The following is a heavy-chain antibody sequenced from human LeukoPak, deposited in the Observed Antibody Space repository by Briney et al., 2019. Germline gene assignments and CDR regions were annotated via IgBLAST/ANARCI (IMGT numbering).Heavy chain of an antibody. D-gene: IGHD1-1*01. V-gene: IGHV4-31*03. CDR1: GGSISSGGYY. CDR3: AKFPAPGTWAVGWFDP. Sequence: PSQTLSLTCTVSGGSISSGGYYWSWIRQHPGKGLEWIGYIYYSGSTYYNPSLKSRVTISVDTSKNQFSLKLSSVTAADTAVYYCAKFPAPGTWAVGWFDPWGQGTLVTVSS. J-gene: IGHJ5*02. CDR2: IYYSGST.